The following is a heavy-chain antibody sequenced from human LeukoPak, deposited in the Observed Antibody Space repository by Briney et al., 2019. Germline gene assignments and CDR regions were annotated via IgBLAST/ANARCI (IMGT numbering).Heavy chain of an antibody. CDR1: GGTFSSYA. J-gene: IGHJ4*02. V-gene: IGHV1-69*13. D-gene: IGHD3-22*01. CDR2: IIPIFGTA. CDR3: ARFRYDSSGYTYYFDY. Sequence: SVKVSCKASGGTFSSYAISWVRQAPGQGLEWMGGIIPIFGTANYAQKFQGRVTITADESTSTAYMELSSLRSEDTAVYYCARFRYDSSGYTYYFDYWGQGTLVTVSS.